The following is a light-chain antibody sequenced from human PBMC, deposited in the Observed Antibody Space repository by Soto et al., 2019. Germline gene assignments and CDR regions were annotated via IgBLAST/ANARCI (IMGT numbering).Light chain of an antibody. V-gene: IGLV3-1*01. CDR3: QVWDSRTAV. Sequence: SYELTQPPSVSVSPGQTASITCFGDKLGDKYACWYQQKSGQSPVLVIYQDKKRPSGIPERFSGSNSGNTATLTISGTQAMDEAAYYCQVWDSRTAVFGGGTKLTVL. CDR2: QDK. J-gene: IGLJ2*01. CDR1: KLGDKY.